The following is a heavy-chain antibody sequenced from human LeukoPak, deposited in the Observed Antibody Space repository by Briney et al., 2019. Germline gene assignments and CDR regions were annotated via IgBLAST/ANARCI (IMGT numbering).Heavy chain of an antibody. V-gene: IGHV1-8*01. CDR2: MNPKSGNT. J-gene: IGHJ3*02. D-gene: IGHD3-10*01. CDR1: GYTFTSYD. CDR3: ASRWGFMVRGVIIYSQKNDAFDI. Sequence: ASVKVSCKASGYTFTSYDINWVRQATGQGLEWMGWMNPKSGNTGYAQKFQGRVTMTRNTSISTAYMELSSLRSEDTAVYYCASRWGFMVRGVIIYSQKNDAFDIWGQGTMVTVSS.